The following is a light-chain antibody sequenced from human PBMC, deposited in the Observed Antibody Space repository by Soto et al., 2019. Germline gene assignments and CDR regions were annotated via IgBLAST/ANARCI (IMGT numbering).Light chain of an antibody. J-gene: IGKJ4*01. CDR2: DSS. Sequence: DIQMTQSPSSLSASVGDRVTITCQASQDIDNYLNWYQQKPGKAPRLLIYDSSTLQTGVPSRFSGSGSGTDFTFAISSLQPEDIATYYCQQSHNLPLSFGGGTKVQI. CDR3: QQSHNLPLS. CDR1: QDIDNY. V-gene: IGKV1-33*01.